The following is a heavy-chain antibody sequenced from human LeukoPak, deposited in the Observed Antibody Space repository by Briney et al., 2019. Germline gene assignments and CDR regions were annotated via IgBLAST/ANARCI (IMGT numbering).Heavy chain of an antibody. D-gene: IGHD1-7*01. CDR3: ARGLALRPESPFDY. V-gene: IGHV1-69*13. J-gene: IGHJ4*02. Sequence: SGKVCCKGAGGTFSSYAISWVRQAPGQGHEWMGGLILIFGTGNYAQEFQGRVTIPAAESTSTAYMDLSSLRSEDTAVYYCARGLALRPESPFDYWGKGTLVTVSS. CDR1: GGTFSSYA. CDR2: LILIFGTG.